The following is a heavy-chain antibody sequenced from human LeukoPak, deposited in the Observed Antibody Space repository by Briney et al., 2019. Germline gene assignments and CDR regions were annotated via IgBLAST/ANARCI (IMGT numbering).Heavy chain of an antibody. CDR2: IYSGGST. CDR1: GFTFSSYW. CDR3: AREGGPGSGFDY. J-gene: IGHJ4*02. D-gene: IGHD6-25*01. Sequence: GGSLRLSCAASGFTFSSYWMSWVRQAPGKGLEWVSVIYSGGSTYYADSVKGRFTISRDNSKNTLYLQMNSLRAEDTAVYYCAREGGPGSGFDYWGQGTLVTVSS. V-gene: IGHV3-53*01.